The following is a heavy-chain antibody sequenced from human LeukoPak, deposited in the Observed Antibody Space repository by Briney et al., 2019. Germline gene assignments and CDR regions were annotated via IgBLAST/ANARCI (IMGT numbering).Heavy chain of an antibody. D-gene: IGHD4-23*01. CDR3: ARRGTVVHNWYFDL. CDR2: IIPIFGTA. Sequence: ASVKVSCKASGGTFSGYAISWVRQAPGQGLEWMGGIIPIFGTANYAQKFQGRVTITADESTSTAYMELSSLRSEDTAVYYCARRGTVVHNWYFDLWGRGTLVTVSS. J-gene: IGHJ2*01. V-gene: IGHV1-69*13. CDR1: GGTFSGYA.